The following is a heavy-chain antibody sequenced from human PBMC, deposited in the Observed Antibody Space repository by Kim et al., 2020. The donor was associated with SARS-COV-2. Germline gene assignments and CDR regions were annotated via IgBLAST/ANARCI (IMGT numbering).Heavy chain of an antibody. D-gene: IGHD3-9*01. CDR3: ACSSVLRYFDPTGWGIDY. CDR1: GYSFTSYW. Sequence: GESLKISCKGSGYSFTSYWISWVRQMPGKGLEWMGRIDPSDSYTNYSPSFQGHVTISADKSISTAYLQWSSLKASDTAMYYCACSSVLRYFDPTGWGIDYWGQGTLVTVSS. J-gene: IGHJ4*02. CDR2: IDPSDSYT. V-gene: IGHV5-10-1*01.